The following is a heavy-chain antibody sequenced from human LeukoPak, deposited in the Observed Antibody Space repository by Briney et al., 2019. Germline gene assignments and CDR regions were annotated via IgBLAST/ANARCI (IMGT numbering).Heavy chain of an antibody. CDR2: IKSKTDGGTI. V-gene: IGHV3-15*01. CDR3: TTRVRYCGGDCYPLDY. Sequence: GGSLRLSCAASGFTFSNAWMNWVRRAPGKGLEWVGRIKSKTDGGTIDYAAPVKGRFTISRDDAKNTLFLQMNSLKTEDTAVYYCTTRVRYCGGDCYPLDYWGQGTLVTVSS. CDR1: GFTFSNAW. J-gene: IGHJ4*02. D-gene: IGHD2-21*02.